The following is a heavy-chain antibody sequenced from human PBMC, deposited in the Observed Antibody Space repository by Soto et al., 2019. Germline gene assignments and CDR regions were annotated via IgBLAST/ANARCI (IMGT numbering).Heavy chain of an antibody. CDR3: AIKYGSGSPVGKYYYYYGMDV. V-gene: IGHV1-69*01. Sequence: QVQLVQSGAEVKKPGSSVKVSCKASGGTFSSYAISWVRQAPGQGLEWMGGIIPIFGTAKYAQKFQGRVTITADESTSTAYMELSSLRSEDTALYYCAIKYGSGSPVGKYYYYYGMDVWGQGTTVTVSS. J-gene: IGHJ6*02. CDR1: GGTFSSYA. CDR2: IIPIFGTA. D-gene: IGHD3-10*01.